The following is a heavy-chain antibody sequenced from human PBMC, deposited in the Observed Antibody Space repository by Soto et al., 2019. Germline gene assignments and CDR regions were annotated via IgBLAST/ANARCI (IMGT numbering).Heavy chain of an antibody. CDR2: ISPYNVYT. CDR3: ARGCYSDSSGSRNFHDYGVDV. V-gene: IGHV1-18*01. D-gene: IGHD3-22*01. Sequence: QVLLVQSGAEVKKPGASVKVFCKASGYSFSSYGVNWVRQAPGQGREWMGWISPYNVYTFYEQKFQGRVTMSTDTSTRTAYIELRSLRSDDTAAYYCARGCYSDSSGSRNFHDYGVDVWGQGTTVTVSS. J-gene: IGHJ6*01. CDR1: GYSFSSYG.